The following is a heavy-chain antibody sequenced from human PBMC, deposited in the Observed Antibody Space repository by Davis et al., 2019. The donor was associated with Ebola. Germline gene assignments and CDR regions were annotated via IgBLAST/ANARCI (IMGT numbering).Heavy chain of an antibody. D-gene: IGHD5-12*01. CDR1: GFTFSSYA. Sequence: PGGSLRLSCAASGFTFSSYAMHWVRQAPGKGLEWVAVISYDGSNKYYADSVKGRFTISRDNSKNTLYLQMNSLRAEDTAVYYCAKVLRVYVDIVATTDFFDYWGQGTLVTVSS. CDR2: ISYDGSNK. V-gene: IGHV3-30-3*01. J-gene: IGHJ4*02. CDR3: AKVLRVYVDIVATTDFFDY.